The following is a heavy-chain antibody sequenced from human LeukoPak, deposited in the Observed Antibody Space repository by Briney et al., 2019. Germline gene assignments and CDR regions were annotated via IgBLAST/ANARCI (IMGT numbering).Heavy chain of an antibody. CDR2: INPNSGGT. CDR1: GYTFTGYY. D-gene: IGHD6-6*01. CDR3: ARYEYLEQEYSRSSGGY. J-gene: IGHJ4*02. Sequence: ASVKVSCKASGYTFTGYYMHWVRQAPGQGLEWMGRINPNSGGTNYAQKFQGRVTMTRDTSISTAYMELSRLRSDDTAVYYCARYEYLEQEYSRSSGGYWDQGTLVTVSS. V-gene: IGHV1-2*06.